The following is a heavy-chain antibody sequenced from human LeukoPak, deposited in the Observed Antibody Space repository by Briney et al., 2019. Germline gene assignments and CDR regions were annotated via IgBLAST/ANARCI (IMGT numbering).Heavy chain of an antibody. V-gene: IGHV4-59*12. Sequence: SETLSLTCTVSGGSISSYYWSWIRQPPGKGLEWIGYIYYSGSTNYNPSLKSRVTISVDTSKNQFSLKLSSVTAADTAVYYCARAVGSSSSIDYWGQGTLVTVSS. CDR3: ARAVGSSSSIDY. CDR1: GGSISSYY. J-gene: IGHJ4*02. CDR2: IYYSGST. D-gene: IGHD6-6*01.